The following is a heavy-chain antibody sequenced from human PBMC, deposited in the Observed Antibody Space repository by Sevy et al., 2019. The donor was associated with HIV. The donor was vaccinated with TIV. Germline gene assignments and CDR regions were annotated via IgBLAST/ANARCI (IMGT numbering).Heavy chain of an antibody. J-gene: IGHJ4*02. Sequence: GGSLRLSCTASGFTFSTYAMYWVRQAPGKGLEWVAVISDDGNNKDYADSVKGRFTVSRDNSKNTLYLQMYSLRAEETAVYYCASHYYDTTGYYYPLDYWGQGTLVNRLL. CDR3: ASHYYDTTGYYYPLDY. D-gene: IGHD3-22*01. V-gene: IGHV3-30*04. CDR2: ISDDGNNK. CDR1: GFTFSTYA.